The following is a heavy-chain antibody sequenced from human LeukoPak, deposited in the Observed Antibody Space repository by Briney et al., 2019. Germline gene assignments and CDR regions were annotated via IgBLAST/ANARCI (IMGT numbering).Heavy chain of an antibody. CDR2: IYTSGST. V-gene: IGHV4-4*07. D-gene: IGHD4-17*01. CDR3: TREYGFMTTVFHAFDI. CDR1: GGSISSYY. Sequence: SETLSLTCTVSGGSISSYYWSWIRQPAGKGLEWIGHIYTSGSTNYNPSLKSRVTMSVDTSKNQFSLKLSSVTAADAAIYYCTREYGFMTTVFHAFDIWGQGTMVTVSS. J-gene: IGHJ3*02.